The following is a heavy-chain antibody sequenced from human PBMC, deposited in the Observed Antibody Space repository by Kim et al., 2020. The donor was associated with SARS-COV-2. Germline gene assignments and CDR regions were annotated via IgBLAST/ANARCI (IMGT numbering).Heavy chain of an antibody. D-gene: IGHD3-10*01. J-gene: IGHJ4*02. CDR1: GFTFSSFA. Sequence: GGSLRLSCAASGFTFSSFAMNWVRQAPGKGLEWVSAIPGSNSNTYYADSVRGRFTISRDNSKNTLYLQMDSLTAGDTAIYYCAKARGKALWFGEVLESRYNFDFWGQGTLVTVSS. CDR3: AKARGKALWFGEVLESRYNFDF. CDR2: IPGSNSNT. V-gene: IGHV3-23*01.